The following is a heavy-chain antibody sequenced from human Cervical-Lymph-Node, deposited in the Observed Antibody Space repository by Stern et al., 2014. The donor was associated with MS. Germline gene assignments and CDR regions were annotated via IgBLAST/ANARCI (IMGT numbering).Heavy chain of an antibody. CDR2: IYSGGST. D-gene: IGHD3-9*01. CDR3: ARGNYDVLTDNGGHGFDI. CDR1: GGSISSGNYY. Sequence: QVQLQESGPGLVKPSQTLSLTCTVSGGSISSGNYYWSWIRQPAGEGLEWIGRIYSGGSTQYNPSLKSRVTMSADTSPNHFSLRLNFVTAADTAVYYCARGNYDVLTDNGGHGFDIWGQGTMVTVSS. V-gene: IGHV4-61*02. J-gene: IGHJ3*02.